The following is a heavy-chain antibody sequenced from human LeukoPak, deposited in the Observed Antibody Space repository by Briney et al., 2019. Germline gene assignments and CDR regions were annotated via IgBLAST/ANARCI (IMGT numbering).Heavy chain of an antibody. CDR3: ARDKDVYFDY. J-gene: IGHJ4*02. CDR1: GFTFSSYS. Sequence: GGSLRLSCVASGFTFSSYSMNWVRQAPGKGLEWVSSISGSSNNIYYADSVKGRFTISRDNAKNSLYLQMNSLRAEDTAVYYCARDKDVYFDYWGQGTLVTVSS. CDR2: ISGSSNNI. V-gene: IGHV3-21*01.